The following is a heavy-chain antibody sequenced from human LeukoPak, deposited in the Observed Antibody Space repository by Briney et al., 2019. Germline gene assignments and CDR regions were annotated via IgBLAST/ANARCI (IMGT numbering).Heavy chain of an antibody. J-gene: IGHJ4*02. CDR3: ARYPRWDIVVVPSGDPPAYY. D-gene: IGHD2-2*01. V-gene: IGHV3-7*01. CDR1: GFTFSSYV. Sequence: GGSLRLSCAASGFTFSSYVMSWVRQAPGKGLEWVANIKQDGSETYYVDSVKGRFTISRDNAKNSLYLQMSSLRAEDTAVYYCARYPRWDIVVVPSGDPPAYYWGQGTLVTVSS. CDR2: IKQDGSET.